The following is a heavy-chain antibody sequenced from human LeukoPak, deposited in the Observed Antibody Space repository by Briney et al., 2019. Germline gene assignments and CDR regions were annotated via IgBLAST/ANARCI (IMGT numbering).Heavy chain of an antibody. D-gene: IGHD6-19*01. CDR2: ISSSSSTI. V-gene: IGHV3-48*01. J-gene: IGHJ4*02. CDR1: GFTFSSYS. Sequence: PGGSLRLSCAASGFTFSSYSMNWVRQAPGKGLEWVSYISSSSSTIYSADSVKGRFTISRDNAKNSLYLQMNSLRAEDTAVYYCARLSSGWFFDYWGQGTLVTVSS. CDR3: ARLSSGWFFDY.